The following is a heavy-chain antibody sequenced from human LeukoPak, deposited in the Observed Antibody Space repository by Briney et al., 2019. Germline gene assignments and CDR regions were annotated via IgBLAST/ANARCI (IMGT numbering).Heavy chain of an antibody. D-gene: IGHD3-9*01. CDR2: ISSSSSYI. V-gene: IGHV3-21*01. J-gene: IGHJ4*02. CDR3: ARQRGDILTGYYMPRGFDY. CDR1: GFTFSSYS. Sequence: GGSLRLSCAASGFTFSSYSMNWVRQAPGKGLEWVSSISSSSSYIYYADSVKGRFTISRDNAKNSLYLQMNSLRAEDTAVYYCARQRGDILTGYYMPRGFDYWGQGTLVTVSS.